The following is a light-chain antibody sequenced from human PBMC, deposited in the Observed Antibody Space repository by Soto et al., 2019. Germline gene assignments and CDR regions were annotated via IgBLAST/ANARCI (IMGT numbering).Light chain of an antibody. CDR1: QSVSSC. Sequence: EIVLTQSPATLSLSPGERATLSCRASQSVSSCLAWYQQKPGQAPSLLIYDASNRATGIPARFSGSGSGTDFTLTISRLEPEDFAVYYCQQYGSSPITFGQGTRLEIK. CDR2: DAS. J-gene: IGKJ5*01. V-gene: IGKV3-20*01. CDR3: QQYGSSPIT.